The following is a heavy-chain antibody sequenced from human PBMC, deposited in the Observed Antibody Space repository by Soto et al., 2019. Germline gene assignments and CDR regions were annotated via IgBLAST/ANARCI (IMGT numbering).Heavy chain of an antibody. CDR1: GFTFSSYA. J-gene: IGHJ2*01. CDR3: ANDASSGITSFDS. CDR2: VSGSAGST. D-gene: IGHD3-3*01. V-gene: IGHV3-23*01. Sequence: EVQLLESGGGLVQPGGSLRLSCAASGFTFSSYAMSWVRQAPGKGLEWVSVVSGSAGSTYYADSVKGRFTISRDNSKNTLYLQMNSLRAEDTAVYYCANDASSGITSFDSWGRGTVVTVSS.